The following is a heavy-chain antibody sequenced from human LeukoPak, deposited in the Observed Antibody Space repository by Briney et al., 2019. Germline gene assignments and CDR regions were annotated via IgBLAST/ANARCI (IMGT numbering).Heavy chain of an antibody. CDR2: INPNSGGT. J-gene: IGHJ4*02. Sequence: ASVKVSCKASGYTFTGYYMHWVRQAPEQGLEWMGRINPNSGGTNYAQKFQGRVTTTRDTSISTAYMELSRLRSDDTAVYYCAREGQWLVKGYYFDYWGQGTLVTVSS. D-gene: IGHD6-19*01. CDR1: GYTFTGYY. CDR3: AREGQWLVKGYYFDY. V-gene: IGHV1-2*06.